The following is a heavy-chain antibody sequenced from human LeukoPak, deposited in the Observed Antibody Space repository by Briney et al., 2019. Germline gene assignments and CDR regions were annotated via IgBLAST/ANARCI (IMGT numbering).Heavy chain of an antibody. CDR2: IKQDGSEK. CDR3: LGIAAAGHFDY. CDR1: GFTFSSYW. Sequence: GSLRLSCAAYGFTFSSYWMSWVRQAPGKGLEWVANIKQDGSEKYYVDSVKGLFTISRDNAKNSLYLQMNSLRAEDTAVYCCLGIAAAGHFDYWGQGTLVTVSS. V-gene: IGHV3-7*01. J-gene: IGHJ4*02. D-gene: IGHD6-13*01.